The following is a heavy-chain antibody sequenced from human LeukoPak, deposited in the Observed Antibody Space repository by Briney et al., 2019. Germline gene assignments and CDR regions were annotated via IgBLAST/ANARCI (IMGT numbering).Heavy chain of an antibody. CDR3: ARGGEYYLDY. V-gene: IGHV4-34*01. Sequence: SETLSLTCAVYGGSFSGYYWSWIRQPPGKGLEWIGEINHSGSTNYNPSLKSRVTISVDTSKNQFSLKLSSVTAADTAVYYCARGGEYYLDYWGQGTLVTVSS. CDR1: GGSFSGYY. J-gene: IGHJ4*02. D-gene: IGHD3-10*01. CDR2: INHSGST.